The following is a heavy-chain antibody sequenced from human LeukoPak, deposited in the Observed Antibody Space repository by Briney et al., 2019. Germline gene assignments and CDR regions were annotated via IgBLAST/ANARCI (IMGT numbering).Heavy chain of an antibody. D-gene: IGHD6-13*01. CDR3: ARASYSSSWYADY. J-gene: IGHJ4*02. Sequence: GGSLRLSCAASGFTFSSYEMNWVRQAPGKGLXXXSYISSSGSTIYYADSVKGRFTISRDNAKNSLYLQMNGLRAEDTAVYYCARASYSSSWYADYWGQGTLVTVSS. CDR1: GFTFSSYE. CDR2: ISSSGSTI. V-gene: IGHV3-48*03.